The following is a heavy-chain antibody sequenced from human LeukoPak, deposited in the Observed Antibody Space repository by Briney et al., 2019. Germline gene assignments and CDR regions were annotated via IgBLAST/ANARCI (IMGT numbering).Heavy chain of an antibody. V-gene: IGHV4-4*02. CDR1: GGSISSSNW. Sequence: PSETLCLTCAASGGSISSSNWWSWVRQPPGKRLEWIGENYHSGTNNYNPSLKRRATTSVNNSKNQISLMMGSVADAAAAEYYYARMSPRYYYGSGGLPGSDYWGQGTLVTVSS. D-gene: IGHD3-10*01. CDR3: ARMSPRYYYGSGGLPGSDY. CDR2: NYHSGTN. J-gene: IGHJ4*02.